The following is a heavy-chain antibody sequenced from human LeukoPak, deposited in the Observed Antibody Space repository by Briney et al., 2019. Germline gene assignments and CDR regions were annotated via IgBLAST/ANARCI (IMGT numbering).Heavy chain of an antibody. V-gene: IGHV3-30*18. Sequence: GGSLRPSCAASGFTFSSYGMHWVRQAPGKGLEWVAVISYDGSNKYYADSVKGRFTISRDNSKNTLYLQMNSLRAEDTAVYYCAKDPINVVVPAADAFDIWGQGTMVTVSS. J-gene: IGHJ3*02. CDR1: GFTFSSYG. CDR3: AKDPINVVVPAADAFDI. D-gene: IGHD2-2*01. CDR2: ISYDGSNK.